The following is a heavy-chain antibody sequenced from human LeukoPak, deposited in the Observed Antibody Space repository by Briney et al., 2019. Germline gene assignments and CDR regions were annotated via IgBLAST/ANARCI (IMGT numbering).Heavy chain of an antibody. Sequence: GGSLRLSCAASGFTFSSHAMVWVRQAPGKGLEWVSFISFDGSNKVHADSVMGRFTISRDNSKNTVDLQINSLRHEDTAVYYCAKDWGQRGVGASLGHWGQGTLVIVSS. CDR3: AKDWGQRGVGASLGH. V-gene: IGHV3-30-3*01. CDR2: ISFDGSNK. J-gene: IGHJ4*02. D-gene: IGHD1-26*01. CDR1: GFTFSSHA.